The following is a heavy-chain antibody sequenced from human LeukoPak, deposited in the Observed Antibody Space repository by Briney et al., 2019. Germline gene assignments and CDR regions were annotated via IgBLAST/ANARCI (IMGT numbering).Heavy chain of an antibody. CDR3: AKDACTNGVCYTRIYYYYYMDV. CDR1: GFTFSSYG. Sequence: GGSLRLSCAASGFTFSSYGMHWVRQAPGKGLEWVAFIRCDGSNKYYADSVKGRFTISRDNSKNTLYLQMNSLRAEDTAVYYCAKDACTNGVCYTRIYYYYYMDVWGKGTTVTVSS. D-gene: IGHD2-8*01. CDR2: IRCDGSNK. V-gene: IGHV3-30*02. J-gene: IGHJ6*03.